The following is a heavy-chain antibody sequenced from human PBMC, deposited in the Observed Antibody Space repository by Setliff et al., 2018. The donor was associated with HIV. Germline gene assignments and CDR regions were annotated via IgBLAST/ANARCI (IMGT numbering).Heavy chain of an antibody. Sequence: SETLSLTCTVSGGSISSGSYYWGWIRQPPGKGLEWIGIIYYNGSTYYNPSLQSRVTISVDTSKNLFSLRLSSVTASDTAVYYCARQAIFGYYDSSGYLDYWGQGTLVTVSS. CDR3: ARQAIFGYYDSSGYLDY. J-gene: IGHJ4*02. CDR1: GGSISSGSYY. CDR2: IYYNGST. V-gene: IGHV4-39*01. D-gene: IGHD3-22*01.